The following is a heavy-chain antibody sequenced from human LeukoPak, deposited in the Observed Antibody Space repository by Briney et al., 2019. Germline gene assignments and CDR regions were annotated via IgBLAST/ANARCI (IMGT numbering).Heavy chain of an antibody. CDR1: GFTLSNYD. D-gene: IGHD2-2*01. Sequence: RGSLRLSCAASGFTLSNYDMNWVRQAPGKGLEWVSSISTSSRYIYYKNSVRGRFTISRDDAKNSLYLEMNSLRAEDTAVYYCARADCSSSTCYLRRSWFDPWGQGTLVTVSS. CDR3: ARADCSSSTCYLRRSWFDP. V-gene: IGHV3-21*01. CDR2: ISTSSRYI. J-gene: IGHJ5*02.